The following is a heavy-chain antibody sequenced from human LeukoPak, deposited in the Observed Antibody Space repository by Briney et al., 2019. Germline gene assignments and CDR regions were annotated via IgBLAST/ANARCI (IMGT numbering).Heavy chain of an antibody. V-gene: IGHV1-2*02. J-gene: IGHJ3*02. Sequence: ASVKVSCKSSGYTFTGYYMHWVRQAPGQGLEWMGWINPNSGGINYAQKFQGRVTMTRDTSISTAYMELSRLRSDDTAVYYCARDHSIITFAFDIWGQGTMVTVSS. D-gene: IGHD3-22*01. CDR2: INPNSGGI. CDR3: ARDHSIITFAFDI. CDR1: GYTFTGYY.